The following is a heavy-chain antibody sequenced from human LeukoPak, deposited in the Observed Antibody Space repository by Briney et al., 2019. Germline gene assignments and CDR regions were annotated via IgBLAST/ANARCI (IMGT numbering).Heavy chain of an antibody. D-gene: IGHD3-9*01. CDR1: GYTFTGYY. CDR2: INPNSGDT. Sequence: GASVKVSCKASGYTFTGYYMHWVRQAPGQGLEWMGWINPNSGDTNYGQKFQGRVTMTRDTSISTAYMELSRLRSDDAAVYHCVREYYDILTGSGGAGYYFDYWGQGTLVTVSS. CDR3: VREYYDILTGSGGAGYYFDY. V-gene: IGHV1-2*02. J-gene: IGHJ4*02.